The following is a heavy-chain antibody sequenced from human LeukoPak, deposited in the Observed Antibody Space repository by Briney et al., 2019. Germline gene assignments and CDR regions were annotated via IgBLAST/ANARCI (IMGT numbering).Heavy chain of an antibody. V-gene: IGHV3-30*04. J-gene: IGHJ4*02. CDR1: GFTFSSYA. CDR3: ARTTGYDFWSGYFDY. CDR2: ISYDGSNK. Sequence: GRSLRLSCAASGFTFSSYAMHWVRQAPGKGLEWVAVISYDGSNKYYADSVKGRFTISRDNSKNTLYLQMNSLRAEDTAVYYCARTTGYDFWSGYFDYWGQGTLVTVSS. D-gene: IGHD3-3*01.